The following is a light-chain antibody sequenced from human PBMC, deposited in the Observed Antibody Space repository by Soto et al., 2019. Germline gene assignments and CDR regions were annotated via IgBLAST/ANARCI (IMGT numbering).Light chain of an antibody. CDR3: QQSDTTPLT. J-gene: IGKJ4*01. CDR1: QNINNY. Sequence: DVQVTQSPSSLSASVGDRVTITCRASQNINNYLNWYQQKPGQAPKLLISVESTLQSGFPSRFSGSGSGTEFTLTISGLRAEDFATYYCQQSDTTPLTFGGWTKVEI. V-gene: IGKV1-39*01. CDR2: VES.